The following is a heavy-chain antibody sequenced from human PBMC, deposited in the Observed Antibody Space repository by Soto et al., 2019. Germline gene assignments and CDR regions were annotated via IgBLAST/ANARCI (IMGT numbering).Heavy chain of an antibody. CDR3: ARDSGYDILTGYYRH. V-gene: IGHV3-21*01. CDR1: GFTFSSYS. CDR2: ISSSSSYI. J-gene: IGHJ4*02. D-gene: IGHD3-9*01. Sequence: PGGSLRLSCAASGFTFSSYSMNWVRQAPGKGLEWVSSISSSSSYIYYADSVKGRFTISRDNAKNSLYLQMNSLRAEDTAVYYCARDSGYDILTGYYRHWGQGTLVTVSS.